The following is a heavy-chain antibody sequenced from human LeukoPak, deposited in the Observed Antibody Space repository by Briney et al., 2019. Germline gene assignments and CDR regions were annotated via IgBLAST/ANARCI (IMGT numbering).Heavy chain of an antibody. CDR2: IYTSGST. Sequence: PSQTLSLTCTVSGGSISSGSYYWSWIRQPAGKGLEWIGRIYTSGSTNYNPSLKSRVTISVDTSKNQFSLKLRPVTAAHTAIYYCAGRSGINWFDPWGQGTLVTVSS. V-gene: IGHV4-61*02. J-gene: IGHJ5*02. D-gene: IGHD3-3*01. CDR1: GGSISSGSYY. CDR3: AGRSGINWFDP.